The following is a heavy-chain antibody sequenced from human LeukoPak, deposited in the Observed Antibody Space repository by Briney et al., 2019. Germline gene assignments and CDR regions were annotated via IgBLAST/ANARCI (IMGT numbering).Heavy chain of an antibody. J-gene: IGHJ6*03. Sequence: SETLSLTCAVYGGSFSGYYWSWIRQPPGKGLEWIGEINHSGSTNYNPSLKSRVTISVDTSKNQFSLKLSSVTAADTAVYYCARDKGYCSSTSCYKGYYYYYMDVWGKGTTVTVSS. CDR1: GGSFSGYY. D-gene: IGHD2-2*02. V-gene: IGHV4-34*01. CDR3: ARDKGYCSSTSCYKGYYYYYMDV. CDR2: INHSGST.